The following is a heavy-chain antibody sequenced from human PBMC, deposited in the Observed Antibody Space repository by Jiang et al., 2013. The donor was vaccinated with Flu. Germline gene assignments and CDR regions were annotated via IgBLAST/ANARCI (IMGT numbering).Heavy chain of an antibody. CDR1: GYTFTSYA. D-gene: IGHD3-9*01. V-gene: IGHV1-3*01. CDR3: ARDSRRPDILTGYDY. CDR2: INAGNGNT. Sequence: GAEVKKPGASVKVSCKASGYTFTSYAMHWVRQAPGQRLEWMGWINAGNGNTKYSQKFQGRVTITRDTSASTAYMELSSLRSEDTAVYYCARDSRRPDILTGYDYWGQGTLVTVSS. J-gene: IGHJ4*02.